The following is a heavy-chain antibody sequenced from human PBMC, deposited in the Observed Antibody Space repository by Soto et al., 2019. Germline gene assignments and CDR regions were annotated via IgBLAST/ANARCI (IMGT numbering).Heavy chain of an antibody. CDR1: GGAFSGYF. J-gene: IGHJ3*02. Sequence: SETLSLTCTVYGGAFSGYFWNWIRQSPGKGLEWIGKIKDGGSMNFNPSLKSRVTISVDTSKNQVSLKVRSVTAADTAIYYCERAYEYRDPRAAFDTWGQGTMVTVSS. CDR3: ERAYEYRDPRAAFDT. V-gene: IGHV4-34*01. D-gene: IGHD4-17*01. CDR2: IKDGGSM.